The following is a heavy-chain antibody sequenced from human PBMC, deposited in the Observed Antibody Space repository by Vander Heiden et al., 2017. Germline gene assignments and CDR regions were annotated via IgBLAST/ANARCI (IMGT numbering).Heavy chain of an antibody. V-gene: IGHV3-9*01. CDR3: AKDRGSGSYYYYGMDV. Sequence: EVQLVESGGGLVQPGRSLRLSCAASGFTFDAYAMHWVRQAPGKGLEWVSGISWNSGSIGYADSVKGRFTISRDNAKNSLYLQMNSLRAEDTALYYCAKDRGSGSYYYYGMDVWGQGTTVTVSS. J-gene: IGHJ6*02. CDR2: ISWNSGSI. D-gene: IGHD3-10*01. CDR1: GFTFDAYA.